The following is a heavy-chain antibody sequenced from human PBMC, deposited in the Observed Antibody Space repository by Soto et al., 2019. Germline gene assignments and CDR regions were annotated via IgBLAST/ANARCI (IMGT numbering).Heavy chain of an antibody. D-gene: IGHD1-26*01. CDR1: GGSITGDNYC. J-gene: IGHJ3*02. CDR3: ASEVNSPATSDAFDI. Sequence: QVHLQESGPGLVKPSQTLSLTCTVSGGSITGDNYCWSWVRQHPEKGREWFGYISYSRTIYYNPSLKSRVTISVYTSKNQFSLSLISVTAADTAMYFCASEVNSPATSDAFDIWGQGTVVTVSS. V-gene: IGHV4-31*03. CDR2: ISYSRTI.